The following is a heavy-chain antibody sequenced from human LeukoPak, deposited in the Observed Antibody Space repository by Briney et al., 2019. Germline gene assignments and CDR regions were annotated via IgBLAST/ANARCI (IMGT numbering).Heavy chain of an antibody. J-gene: IGHJ6*02. Sequence: SETLSLTCTVSGGSISSGDYYWSWIRQPPGKGLEWIGYIYYSGSTYYNPSLKSRVTISADTSKNQFSLKLSSVTAADTAVYYCARDAVVPAAISSYGMDVWGQGTTVTVSS. CDR2: IYYSGST. V-gene: IGHV4-30-4*01. CDR1: GGSISSGDYY. CDR3: ARDAVVPAAISSYGMDV. D-gene: IGHD2-2*01.